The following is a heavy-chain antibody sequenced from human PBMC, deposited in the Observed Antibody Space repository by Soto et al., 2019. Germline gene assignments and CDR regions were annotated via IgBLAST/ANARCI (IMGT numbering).Heavy chain of an antibody. D-gene: IGHD5-18*01. CDR1: GDSISSSSYY. V-gene: IGHV4-39*01. Sequence: ETLSLTCTVSGDSISSSSYYWGWIRQPPGKGLEWIGSIYYSGSTYYNPSLKSRVTISVDTSKNQFSLKLSSVTAADTAVYYCARLQRIQLWSNAFDYWGQGTLVTVSS. CDR2: IYYSGST. J-gene: IGHJ4*02. CDR3: ARLQRIQLWSNAFDY.